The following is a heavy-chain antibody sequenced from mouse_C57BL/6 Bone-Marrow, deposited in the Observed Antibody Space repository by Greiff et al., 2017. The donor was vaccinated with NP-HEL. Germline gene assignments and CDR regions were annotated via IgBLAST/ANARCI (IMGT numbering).Heavy chain of an antibody. J-gene: IGHJ2*01. CDR3: TPYYYGGDY. CDR1: GFTFSNYW. V-gene: IGHV6-3*01. D-gene: IGHD1-1*01. Sequence: DVMLVESGGGLVQPGGSMKLSCVASGFTFSNYWMNWVRQSPEKGLEWVAQIRLKSDNYATHYAESVKGRFTISRDDSKSSVYLQMNNLRAEDTGIYYCTPYYYGGDYWGQGTTLTVSS. CDR2: IRLKSDNYAT.